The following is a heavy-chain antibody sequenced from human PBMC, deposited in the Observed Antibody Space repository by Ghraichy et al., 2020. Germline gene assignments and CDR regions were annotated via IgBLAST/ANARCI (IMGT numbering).Heavy chain of an antibody. D-gene: IGHD4-17*01. CDR1: GYSISSGYY. CDR2: IYHSGST. J-gene: IGHJ3*02. Sequence: SETLSLTCAVSGYSISSGYYWGWIRQPPGKGLEWIGSIYHSGSTYYNPSLKSRVTISVDTSKNQFSLKLSSVTAADTAVYYCARRDMSSQYMTTVTTSRFAFDIWGQGTMVTVSS. CDR3: ARRDMSSQYMTTVTTSRFAFDI. V-gene: IGHV4-38-2*01.